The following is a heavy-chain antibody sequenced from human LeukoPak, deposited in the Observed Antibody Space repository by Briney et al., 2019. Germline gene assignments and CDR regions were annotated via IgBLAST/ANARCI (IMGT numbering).Heavy chain of an antibody. D-gene: IGHD1-7*01. V-gene: IGHV4-39*01. J-gene: IGHJ4*02. CDR2: IYYSGST. CDR1: GGSISSSSYY. Sequence: SETLSLTCTVSGGSISSSSYYWGWIRQPPGKGLEWIGNIYYSGSTYYNPSLKSRVTISVDTSKNQFSLKLSSVTAADTAVYYCARLNWNYDVDYWGQGTLVTVSS. CDR3: ARLNWNYDVDY.